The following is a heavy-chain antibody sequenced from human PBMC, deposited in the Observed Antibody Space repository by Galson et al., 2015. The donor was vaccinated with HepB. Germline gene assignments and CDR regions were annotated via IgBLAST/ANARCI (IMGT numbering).Heavy chain of an antibody. D-gene: IGHD3-10*01. CDR2: ISGSGGST. J-gene: IGHJ4*02. CDR3: AVGVWFGDPHIDY. V-gene: IGHV3-23*01. CDR1: GFTFSSYA. Sequence: SLRLSCAASGFTFSSYAMSWVRQAPGKGLEWVSAISGSGGSTYYADSVKGRFTISRDNSKNTLYLQMNSLRAEDTAVYYCAVGVWFGDPHIDYWGQGTLVTVSS.